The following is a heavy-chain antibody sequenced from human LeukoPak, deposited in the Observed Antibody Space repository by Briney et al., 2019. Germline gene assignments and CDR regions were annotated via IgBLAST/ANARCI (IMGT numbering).Heavy chain of an antibody. V-gene: IGHV4-59*11. CDR1: GGSLSGHF. CDR3: ARDPGDTDWYNFDF. J-gene: IGHJ4*02. Sequence: SETLPLTCTVSGGSLSGHFWSWFRRPPGKGLENIGYIHSGGSTNYNPSYKSRVIVSLEMSKNQFSLSLSSVTAADTAVYYCARDPGDTDWYNFDFWGQGILVTVSS. D-gene: IGHD3-9*01. CDR2: IHSGGST.